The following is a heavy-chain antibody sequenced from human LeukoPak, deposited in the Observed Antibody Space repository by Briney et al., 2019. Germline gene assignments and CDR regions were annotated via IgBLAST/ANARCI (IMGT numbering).Heavy chain of an antibody. CDR3: AKDSGIAVAGTLRAFDI. J-gene: IGHJ3*02. V-gene: IGHV3-30*18. D-gene: IGHD6-19*01. CDR2: ISYDGSNK. Sequence: GGSLILSCAASGFTFRSYGMHWVRQAPGKGLEWVAVISYDGSNKYFADSVKGRFTISRDNSKNTLYLQMNSLRAEDTAVYYCAKDSGIAVAGTLRAFDIWGQGTMVTVSS. CDR1: GFTFRSYG.